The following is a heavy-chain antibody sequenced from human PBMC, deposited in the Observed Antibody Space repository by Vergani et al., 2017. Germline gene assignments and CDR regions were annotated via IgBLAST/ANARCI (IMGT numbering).Heavy chain of an antibody. CDR2: VEDSGYF. D-gene: IGHD1-14*01. Sequence: QVQLQESGPGLVRPSETLSLTCTVSGGSLSGYYWNWIRQTPGEGLEWIGYVEDSGYFNYNPSLKTRVSMSSDTSNNQFSLMLSSLTVADTAVYYCARSIVSRNPPDYFDNWVQGTLVTVSS. CDR1: GGSLSGYY. V-gene: IGHV4-59*01. J-gene: IGHJ4*02. CDR3: ARSIVSRNPPDYFDN.